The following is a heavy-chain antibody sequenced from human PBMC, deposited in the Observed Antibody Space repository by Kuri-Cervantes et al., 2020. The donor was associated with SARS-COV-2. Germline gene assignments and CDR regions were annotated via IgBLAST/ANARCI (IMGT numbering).Heavy chain of an antibody. CDR3: ARWGTWGGIDP. CDR1: GGSISSYY. V-gene: IGHV4-59*12. J-gene: IGHJ5*02. Sequence: SETLSLTCTVSGGSISSYYWSWIRQPPGKGLEWIGYIYYSGSTYYNPSLKSLVTISVDTSKNQFSLKLSSVTAADTAVYYCARWGTWGGIDPWGQGTLVTVSS. D-gene: IGHD3-16*01. CDR2: IYYSGST.